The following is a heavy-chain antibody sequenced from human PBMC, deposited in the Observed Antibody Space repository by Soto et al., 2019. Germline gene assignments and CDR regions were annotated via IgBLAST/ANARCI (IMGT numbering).Heavy chain of an antibody. J-gene: IGHJ4*02. CDR3: ARAVLPATSPFDY. CDR2: IYYSGST. CDR1: GGSISNYY. D-gene: IGHD2-2*01. Sequence: SETLSLTCIVSGGSISNYYWSWIRQPPGKGLEWIGYIYYSGSTNYNPSLQSRVTISVDTSKNQFSLKLSSVTAADTAVYYCARAVLPATSPFDYWGQGTLVTVSS. V-gene: IGHV4-59*01.